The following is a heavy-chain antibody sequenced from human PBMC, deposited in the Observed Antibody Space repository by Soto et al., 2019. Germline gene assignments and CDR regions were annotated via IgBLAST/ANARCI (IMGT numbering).Heavy chain of an antibody. CDR3: ARKTQLWSRLMDY. CDR1: GFTFSSYG. V-gene: IGHV3-33*01. D-gene: IGHD5-18*01. Sequence: GSLRLSCAASGFTFSSYGMHWVRQAPGKGLEWVAVIWYDGSNKYYADSVKGRFTISRDNSKNTLYLQMNSLRAEDTAVYYCARKTQLWSRLMDYWGQGTLVTVSS. CDR2: IWYDGSNK. J-gene: IGHJ4*02.